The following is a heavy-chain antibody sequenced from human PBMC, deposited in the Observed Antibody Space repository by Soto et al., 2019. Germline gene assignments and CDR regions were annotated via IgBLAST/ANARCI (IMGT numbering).Heavy chain of an antibody. J-gene: IGHJ4*02. D-gene: IGHD3-22*01. Sequence: SETLSLTCTVSGVSISDYCWTWIRQPPGKGPEWIGYICYSGTTNYNPSLESRVALSVDTSKNQFSLKLSSVTAADTAVYYCARDNGREQYYDSSGYWYYFDYWGQGTLVTVS. V-gene: IGHV4-59*01. CDR1: GVSISDYC. CDR2: ICYSGTT. CDR3: ARDNGREQYYDSSGYWYYFDY.